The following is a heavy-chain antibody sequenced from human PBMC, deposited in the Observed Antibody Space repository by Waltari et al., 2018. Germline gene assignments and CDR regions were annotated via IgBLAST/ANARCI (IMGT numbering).Heavy chain of an antibody. CDR1: GYAINSGFY. Sequence: QLQLQESGPGLVKSSETLSLTCDVSGYAINSGFYWGWFRQPPGRGLGWVATIYHDGTTFYNPSLTGRVTTSMDTSKNQFSLKMKSVTAADTAVYYCTRQVLGYCTSAACRRLESWGQGTLVTVSS. D-gene: IGHD2-2*03. CDR2: IYHDGTT. CDR3: TRQVLGYCTSAACRRLES. J-gene: IGHJ4*02. V-gene: IGHV4-38-2*01.